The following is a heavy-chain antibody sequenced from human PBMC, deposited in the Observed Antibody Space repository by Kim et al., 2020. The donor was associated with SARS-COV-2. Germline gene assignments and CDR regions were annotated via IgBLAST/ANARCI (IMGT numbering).Heavy chain of an antibody. V-gene: IGHV3-9*01. CDR3: AKDMRGVPYGMDV. Sequence: YEGSVKGRVTISRDNATKSLYLQMNTVRAEDTALYYCAKDMRGVPYGMDVWGQGTTVTVSS. J-gene: IGHJ6*02. D-gene: IGHD2-2*01.